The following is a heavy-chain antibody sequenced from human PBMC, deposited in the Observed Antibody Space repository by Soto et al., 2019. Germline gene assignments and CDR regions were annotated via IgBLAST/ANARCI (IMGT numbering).Heavy chain of an antibody. V-gene: IGHV6-1*01. Sequence: SQTLSLTCAISGDSVSSNSASWNWIRQSPSRGLEWLGRTYYRAKWYVDYAVSVKSRLTIKPDTSKNQFSLQLSSVTPEDTAVYYCARVAKQPIVYCISTSCYSFDYWGQGILVPVSS. D-gene: IGHD2-2*01. CDR1: GDSVSSNSAS. J-gene: IGHJ4*02. CDR3: ARVAKQPIVYCISTSCYSFDY. CDR2: TYYRAKWYV.